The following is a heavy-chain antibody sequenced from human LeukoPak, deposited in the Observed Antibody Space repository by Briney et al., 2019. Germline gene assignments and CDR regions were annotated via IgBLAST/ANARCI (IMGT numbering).Heavy chain of an antibody. J-gene: IGHJ6*03. CDR1: GFTFSSYA. CDR2: ISYDGSNK. V-gene: IGHV3-30*04. D-gene: IGHD2-15*01. Sequence: GGSLRLSCAASGFTFSSYAMHWVRQAPGKGLEWVAVISYDGSNKYYADSVKGRFTISRDNSKNTLYLQMNSLRAEDTAVYYCARDGCSGGSCHRGQNYYYYYYMDVWGKGTTVTVSS. CDR3: ARDGCSGGSCHRGQNYYYYYYMDV.